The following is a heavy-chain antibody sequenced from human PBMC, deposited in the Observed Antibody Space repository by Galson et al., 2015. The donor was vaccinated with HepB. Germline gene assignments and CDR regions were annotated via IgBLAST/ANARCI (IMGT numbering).Heavy chain of an antibody. CDR1: GGSISSGGYY. CDR2: IYYSGST. V-gene: IGHV4-31*03. J-gene: IGHJ6*02. D-gene: IGHD4-11*01. CDR3: ATRGTPDYSKIYYYYGMDV. Sequence: TLSLTCTVSGGSISSGGYYWSWTRQHPGKGLEWIGYIYYSGSTYYNPSLKSRVTISVDTSKNQFSLKLSSVTAADTAVYYCATRGTPDYSKIYYYYGMDVWGQGTTVTVSS.